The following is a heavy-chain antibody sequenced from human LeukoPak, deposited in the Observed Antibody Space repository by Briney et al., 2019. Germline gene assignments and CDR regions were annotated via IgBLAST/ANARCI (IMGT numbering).Heavy chain of an antibody. J-gene: IGHJ6*02. CDR2: ISYDGSNK. D-gene: IGHD4-17*01. CDR1: GFTFSSYG. V-gene: IGHV3-30*18. CDR3: AKERADYGDYEYGMDV. Sequence: GRSLRLSCAASGFTFSSYGMHWVRQAPGKGLEWVAVISYDGSNKYYADSVKGRFTISRDNSKNTLYLQMNSLRAEDTAVYYCAKERADYGDYEYGMDVWGQGTTVTVSS.